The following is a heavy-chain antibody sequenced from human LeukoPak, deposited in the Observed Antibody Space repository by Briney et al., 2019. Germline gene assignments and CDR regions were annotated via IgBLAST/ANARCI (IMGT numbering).Heavy chain of an antibody. CDR3: ARDLGLVRTGYFDY. CDR1: GGTFSSYA. J-gene: IGHJ4*02. D-gene: IGHD6-19*01. CDR2: IIPIFGTA. V-gene: IGHV1-69*06. Sequence: SVKVSCKASGGTFSSYAISWVRQAPGQGLEWMGRIIPIFGTANYAQKFQGRVTITADKSTSTAYTELSSLRSEDTAVYYCARDLGLVRTGYFDYWGQGTLVTVSS.